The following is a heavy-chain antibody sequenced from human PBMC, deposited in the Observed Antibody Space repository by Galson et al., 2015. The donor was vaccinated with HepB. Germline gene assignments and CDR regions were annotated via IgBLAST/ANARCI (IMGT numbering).Heavy chain of an antibody. CDR1: GASISNFN. CDR3: AKILRAGNSGWFHDY. D-gene: IGHD6-19*01. J-gene: IGHJ4*02. Sequence: ETLSLTCTVSGASISNFNWSWIRQPPGKGLEWIGYIYYSASTNYNPSLKSRVTISVDTSKSQFSLKLSSVTAADTAVYYCAKILRAGNSGWFHDYWGQGTLVTVSS. CDR2: IYYSAST. V-gene: IGHV4-59*01.